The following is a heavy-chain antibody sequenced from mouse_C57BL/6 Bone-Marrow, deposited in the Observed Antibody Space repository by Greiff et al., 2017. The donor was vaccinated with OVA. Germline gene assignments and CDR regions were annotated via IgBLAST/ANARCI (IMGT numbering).Heavy chain of an antibody. V-gene: IGHV5-12*01. CDR2: ISNGGGST. CDR3: ARLDAMDY. Sequence: EVQGVESGGGLVQPGGSLKLSCAASGFTFSDFYMYWILQTPEKRLEWVAYISNGGGSTYYPDTVKGRFTISRDNAKNTLYLQMSRLKSEDTAMYYCARLDAMDYWGQGTSVTVSS. CDR1: GFTFSDFY. J-gene: IGHJ4*01.